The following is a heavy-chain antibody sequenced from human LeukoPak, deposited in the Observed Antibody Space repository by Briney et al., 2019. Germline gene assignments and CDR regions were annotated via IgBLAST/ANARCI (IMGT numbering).Heavy chain of an antibody. CDR1: GCTLTRYG. J-gene: IGHJ4*02. Sequence: GASVKVSCKASGCTLTRYGNSWVRQAPGQGLEWVGMIIPVHGIAKSEHNFQGRLTITTYKSTSTVYMELSSLSASDAAVYYCAGPSYWSADGGCLFFFDDWGQETLVTVSS. CDR3: AGPSYWSADGGCLFFFDD. D-gene: IGHD2-21*01. CDR2: IIPVHGIA. V-gene: IGHV1-69*04.